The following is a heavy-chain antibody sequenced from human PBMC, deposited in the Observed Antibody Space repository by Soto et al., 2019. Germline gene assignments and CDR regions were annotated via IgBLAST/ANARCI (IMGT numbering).Heavy chain of an antibody. CDR3: TRDGDGRMTTNPYYYYGMDV. CDR2: VYYSGGA. CDR1: GGSISGYY. J-gene: IGHJ6*02. Sequence: ETLSLTCTVSGGSISGYYWSRIRQPPGKGLEWIGNVYYSGGAKYNPSVKRRVSISVDTSKNQFSLNLSSVTAADTAVYYCTRDGDGRMTTNPYYYYGMDVWGPGITVTVSS. V-gene: IGHV4-59*01. D-gene: IGHD2-21*02.